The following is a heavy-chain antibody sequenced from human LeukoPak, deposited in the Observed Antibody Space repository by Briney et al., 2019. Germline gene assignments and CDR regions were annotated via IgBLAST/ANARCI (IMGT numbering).Heavy chain of an antibody. J-gene: IGHJ4*02. Sequence: PGGSLRLSCAASGFTFSSYGMHWVRQAPGKGLEWVAVISYDGSNKYYADSVKGRFTISRDNSKNTLYLQMNSLRAEDTAVYYCARDANYYFDYWGQGTLVTVSS. CDR1: GFTFSSYG. CDR2: ISYDGSNK. CDR3: ARDANYYFDY. D-gene: IGHD1-7*01. V-gene: IGHV3-30*03.